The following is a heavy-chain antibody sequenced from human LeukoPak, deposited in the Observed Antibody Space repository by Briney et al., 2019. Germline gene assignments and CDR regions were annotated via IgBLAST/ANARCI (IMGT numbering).Heavy chain of an antibody. CDR1: GFTFSSYS. J-gene: IGHJ4*02. D-gene: IGHD3-3*01. Sequence: GGSLRLSCAASGFTFSSYSMNWVRQAPGKGLEWVSSISSSSSYIYYADSVKGRFTISRDNSKNTLYLQMNSLRAEDTAVYYCARQYYDFWSGYYALGYWGQGTLVTVSS. CDR2: ISSSSSYI. CDR3: ARQYYDFWSGYYALGY. V-gene: IGHV3-21*01.